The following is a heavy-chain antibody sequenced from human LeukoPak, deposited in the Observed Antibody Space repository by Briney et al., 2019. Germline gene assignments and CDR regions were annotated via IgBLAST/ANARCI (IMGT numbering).Heavy chain of an antibody. J-gene: IGHJ4*02. CDR2: ISGSGGST. CDR3: AKVIDGGMVSLDY. V-gene: IGHV3-23*01. CDR1: GFTFSSYA. Sequence: GGSLRLSCAASGFTFSSYAMSWVRQAPGKGLEWVSAISGSGGSTYYADSVKGRFTIPRDNSKNTLYLQMNSLRAEDTAVYYCAKVIDGGMVSLDYWGQGTLVTVSS. D-gene: IGHD5-18*01.